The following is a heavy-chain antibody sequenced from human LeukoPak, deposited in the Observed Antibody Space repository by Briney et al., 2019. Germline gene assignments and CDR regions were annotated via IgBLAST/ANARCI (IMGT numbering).Heavy chain of an antibody. CDR1: GFTFSSYS. CDR3: AREQNYYDSSGYRNWFDP. Sequence: SGGSLRLSCAASGFTFSSYSMNWVRQAPGKGLEWVSSISSSSSYIYYADSVKGRFTISRDNAKNSLYLQMNSLRDEDTAVYYCAREQNYYDSSGYRNWFDPWGQGTLVTVSS. J-gene: IGHJ5*02. V-gene: IGHV3-21*01. CDR2: ISSSSSYI. D-gene: IGHD3-22*01.